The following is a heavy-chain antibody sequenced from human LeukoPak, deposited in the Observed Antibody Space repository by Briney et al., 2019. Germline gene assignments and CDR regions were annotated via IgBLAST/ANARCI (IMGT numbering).Heavy chain of an antibody. Sequence: GASVKVSCTASGGTFSSYAISWVRQAPGQGLEWMGGIIPIFGTANYAQKFQGRVTITADESTSTAYMELSRLRSDDTAVYYCAGEDNSSGYRPFDIWGQGTMVTVPS. CDR3: AGEDNSSGYRPFDI. CDR1: GGTFSSYA. J-gene: IGHJ3*02. CDR2: IIPIFGTA. D-gene: IGHD3-22*01. V-gene: IGHV1-69*13.